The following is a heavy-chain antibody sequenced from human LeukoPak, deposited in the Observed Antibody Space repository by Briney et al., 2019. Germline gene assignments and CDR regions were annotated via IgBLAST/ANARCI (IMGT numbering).Heavy chain of an antibody. V-gene: IGHV4-39*01. Sequence: SETLSFTCTVSGGSISSSSYYWDWIRRPPGKGLEWIGSIYYSGSTYYGPSLKSRVTMFVDTSKNQLSLKLSSVTAADTAVYFCASKKNGNHFDYWGQGTLVTVSS. CDR3: ASKKNGNHFDY. J-gene: IGHJ4*02. CDR1: GGSISSSSYY. CDR2: IYYSGST.